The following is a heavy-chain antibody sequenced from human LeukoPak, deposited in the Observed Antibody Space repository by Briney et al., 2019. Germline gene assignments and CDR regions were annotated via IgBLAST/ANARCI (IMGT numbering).Heavy chain of an antibody. CDR3: AKSGTRSSWSPRVKTYLDY. J-gene: IGHJ4*02. Sequence: GGSLRLSCAASGFTFSSYSMNWVRQAPGKGLEWVSSTSSSSSYIYYADSVKGRFTISRDNSKNTLYLQMNSLRAEDTAVYYCAKSGTRSSWSPRVKTYLDYWGQGTLVTVSS. V-gene: IGHV3-21*01. D-gene: IGHD6-13*01. CDR2: TSSSSSYI. CDR1: GFTFSSYS.